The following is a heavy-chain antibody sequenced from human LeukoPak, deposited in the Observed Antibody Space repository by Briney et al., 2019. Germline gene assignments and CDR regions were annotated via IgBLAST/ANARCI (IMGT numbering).Heavy chain of an antibody. V-gene: IGHV3-23*01. J-gene: IGHJ6*02. Sequence: GGSLRLSCAASGFTFSSYAMSWVRQAPGKGLEWVSAISGSGGSTYYADSVKGRFTISRDNSKNTLYLQMNSLRAEDTAVYYCAKTDSRSSPYYYYYGMDVWGQGTTVTVSS. CDR1: GFTFSSYA. CDR2: ISGSGGST. CDR3: AKTDSRSSPYYYYYGMDV. D-gene: IGHD1-26*01.